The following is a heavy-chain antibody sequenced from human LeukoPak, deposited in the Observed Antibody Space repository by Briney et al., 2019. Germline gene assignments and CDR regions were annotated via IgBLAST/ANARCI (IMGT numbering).Heavy chain of an antibody. V-gene: IGHV1-8*01. Sequence: ASVTVSCTASGYTFTSYDMSWVRQATGQGLEWLGCMTPNSGNKYYAHHLQGRVTLTRDTSKDTAYMQMNSLTADDTAVYFCARSLFEGGKFVSRGQGDLGTVSS. CDR2: MTPNSGNK. D-gene: IGHD1-26*01. CDR1: GYTFTSYD. CDR3: ARSLFEGGKFVS. J-gene: IGHJ4*02.